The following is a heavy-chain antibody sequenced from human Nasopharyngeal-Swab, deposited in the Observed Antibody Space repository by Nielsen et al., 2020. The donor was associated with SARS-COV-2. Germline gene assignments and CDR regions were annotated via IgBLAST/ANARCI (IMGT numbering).Heavy chain of an antibody. J-gene: IGHJ6*02. D-gene: IGHD3-3*01. Sequence: GESLKISCAASGFIFSGSAMHWVRQAPGKGLEWVSSISGSGGGTQYDDSVKGRFTISRDNSKNTLLLQMNNLRDEDTAVYYCAFLDTTLLVSYFSDLDVWGQGTTVTVSS. CDR2: ISGSGGGT. V-gene: IGHV3-23*01. CDR1: GFIFSGSA. CDR3: AFLDTTLLVSYFSDLDV.